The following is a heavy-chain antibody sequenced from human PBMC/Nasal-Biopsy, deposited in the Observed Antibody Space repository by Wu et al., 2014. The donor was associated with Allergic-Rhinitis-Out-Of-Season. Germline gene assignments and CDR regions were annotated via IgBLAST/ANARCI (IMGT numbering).Heavy chain of an antibody. V-gene: IGHV3-9*01. J-gene: IGHJ4*02. CDR1: GFTYADYA. D-gene: IGHD3-9*01. CDR3: ARDESYFDTFPIDY. CDR2: LSWNGARI. Sequence: LRLSCAASGFTYADYAMHWVRQGPGKGLEWVAGLSWNGARIAYADSVKGRFTVSRDNAKDSLYLQMNSLRAEDTAVYYCARDESYFDTFPIDYWGQGALVTVSS.